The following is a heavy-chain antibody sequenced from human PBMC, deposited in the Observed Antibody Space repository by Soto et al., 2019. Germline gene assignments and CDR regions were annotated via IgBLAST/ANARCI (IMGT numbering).Heavy chain of an antibody. Sequence: PGGSLRLSCAASGFTFSSYAMHWVRQAPGKGLEWVAVISYDGSNKYYADSVKGRFTISRDNSKNTLYLQMNSLRAEDTAVYYCARDYRSGWYDAFDIWGQETMVTVSS. D-gene: IGHD6-19*01. CDR1: GFTFSSYA. V-gene: IGHV3-30-3*01. CDR2: ISYDGSNK. CDR3: ARDYRSGWYDAFDI. J-gene: IGHJ3*02.